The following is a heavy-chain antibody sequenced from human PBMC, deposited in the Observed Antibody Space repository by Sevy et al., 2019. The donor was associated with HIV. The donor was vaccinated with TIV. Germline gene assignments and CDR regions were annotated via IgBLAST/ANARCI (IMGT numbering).Heavy chain of an antibody. J-gene: IGHJ6*02. CDR3: AKGDASYYGMDV. CDR1: GFTFSTYV. V-gene: IGHV3-23*01. D-gene: IGHD1-26*01. Sequence: GGSLRLSCAASGFTFSTYVMNWVRQAPGKGLEWVSGSSGSGGSTYYADSVKGRLTISRDKSKKALYLQMNSLRAEDTAVYYCAKGDASYYGMDVWGQGTTVTVSS. CDR2: SSGSGGST.